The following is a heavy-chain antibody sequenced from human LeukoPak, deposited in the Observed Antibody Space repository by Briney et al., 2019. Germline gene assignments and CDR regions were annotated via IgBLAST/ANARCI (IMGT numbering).Heavy chain of an antibody. CDR1: GGSISSGGYY. V-gene: IGHV4-31*03. CDR2: IYYSGST. D-gene: IGHD3-9*01. J-gene: IGHJ4*02. CDR3: AREKPYYDILTGYYWGLYIDY. Sequence: PSETLSLTCTVSGGSISSGGYYWSWIRQHPGKGLEWIGYIYYSGSTYYNPSLKSRVTISVDTSKNQLSLKLSSVTAADTAVYYCAREKPYYDILTGYYWGLYIDYWGQGTLVTVSS.